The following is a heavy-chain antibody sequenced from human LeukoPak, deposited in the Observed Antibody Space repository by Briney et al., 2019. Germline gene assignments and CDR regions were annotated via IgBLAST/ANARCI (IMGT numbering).Heavy chain of an antibody. Sequence: SGTLSLTCAVSGGSISSSNWWSWVRQPPGKGLEWIGEIYHSGSTNYNPSLKSRVTISVDKSKNQFSLKLSSVTAADTAVYYCARSTPRYYYDSSGYYYSDYWGQGTLVTVSS. V-gene: IGHV4-4*02. CDR2: IYHSGST. CDR3: ARSTPRYYYDSSGYYYSDY. CDR1: GGSISSSNW. J-gene: IGHJ4*02. D-gene: IGHD3-22*01.